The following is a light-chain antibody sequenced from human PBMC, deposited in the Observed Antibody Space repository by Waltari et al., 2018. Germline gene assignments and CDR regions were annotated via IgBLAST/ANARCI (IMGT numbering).Light chain of an antibody. J-gene: IGLJ2*01. Sequence: QSALTQPASVSGSPGQPNPISCTGPSSDVGNYNRVSWYPQPPGKAPKLMIYSVRKRPSGVSDRFSGSKSGDMASLTISGLQPEDEAEYFCSSYAGSSKGVFGGGTKVTVL. CDR3: SSYAGSSKGV. V-gene: IGLV2-23*02. CDR2: SVR. CDR1: SSDVGNYNR.